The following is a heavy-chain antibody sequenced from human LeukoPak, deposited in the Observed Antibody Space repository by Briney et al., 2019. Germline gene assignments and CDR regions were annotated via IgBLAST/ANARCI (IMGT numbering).Heavy chain of an antibody. J-gene: IGHJ4*02. Sequence: ASVKVSCKASGYTFTSYDINWVRQATGQGLEWMGGIIPIFGTANYAQKFQGRVTITADESTSTAYMELSSLRSEDTAVYYCARDAAPYCSGGSCYFDYWGQGTLVTVSS. D-gene: IGHD2-15*01. CDR2: IIPIFGTA. CDR3: ARDAAPYCSGGSCYFDY. V-gene: IGHV1-69*13. CDR1: GYTFTSYD.